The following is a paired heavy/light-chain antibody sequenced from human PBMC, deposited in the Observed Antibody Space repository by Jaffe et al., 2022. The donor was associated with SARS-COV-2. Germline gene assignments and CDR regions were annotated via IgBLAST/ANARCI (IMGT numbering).Heavy chain of an antibody. J-gene: IGHJ4*02. D-gene: IGHD2-15*01. Sequence: EVQLLESGGGLVQPGGSLRLSCAASGFTFSSYAMTWVRQAPGKGLEWVSFISGNGVSTFYADSVKGRFTISRDNSKNTLYLLMNSLRAEDTAVYYCAKRIAVTGWYFDYWGQGTLVTVSS. CDR3: AKRIAVTGWYFDY. CDR1: GFTFSSYA. CDR2: ISGNGVST. V-gene: IGHV3-23*01.
Light chain of an antibody. V-gene: IGKV3-20*01. Sequence: EIVLTQSPGTLSLSPGERATLSCRASQSVSSSSLAWYQHKAGQAPRLLLYDASSRATGIPDRFSGSGSGTDFTLTISRLEPEDFAVYYCQQYGSSRVPFGQGTKLEIK. CDR1: QSVSSSS. J-gene: IGKJ2*01. CDR3: QQYGSSRVP. CDR2: DAS.